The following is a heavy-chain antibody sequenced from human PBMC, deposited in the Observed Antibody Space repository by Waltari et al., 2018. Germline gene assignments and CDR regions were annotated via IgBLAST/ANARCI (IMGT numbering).Heavy chain of an antibody. D-gene: IGHD2-21*02. CDR3: TRGDCGSDCYIYFY. CDR2: IRDKGNSYAT. CDR1: GFTFRGSS. Sequence: EVQLVESGGGLVQPGGSLKVSCSASGFTFRGSSIPWVRQTSGKGMEWVGRIRDKGNSYATDYAASVKGRFTMSRDDSKNTAYLQMNSLKTEDTALYYCTRGDCGSDCYIYFYWGLGTLVTVSS. V-gene: IGHV3-73*01. J-gene: IGHJ4*02.